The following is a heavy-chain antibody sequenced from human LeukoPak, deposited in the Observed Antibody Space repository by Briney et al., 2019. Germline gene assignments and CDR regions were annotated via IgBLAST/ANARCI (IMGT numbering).Heavy chain of an antibody. V-gene: IGHV4-59*01. CDR3: ARHYYDSSGYMKFDY. CDR2: IYYSGST. J-gene: IGHJ4*02. CDR1: GGSISSYY. Sequence: SETPSLTCTVSGGSISSYYWSWIRQPPGKGLEWIGYIYYSGSTNYNPSLKSRVTISVDTSKNQFSLKLSSVTAADTAVYYCARHYYDSSGYMKFDYWGQGTLVTVSS. D-gene: IGHD3-22*01.